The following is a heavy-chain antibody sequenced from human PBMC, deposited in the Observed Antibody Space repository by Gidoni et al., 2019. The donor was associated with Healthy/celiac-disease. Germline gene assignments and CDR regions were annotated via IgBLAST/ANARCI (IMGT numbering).Heavy chain of an antibody. CDR1: GFTFSSYG. Sequence: QVQLVESGGGVVQPGRSLRLSCAASGFTFSSYGMHWVREAPGQGLEWVAVIWYDGSNKYYADSVKGRFTISRDNSKNTLYLQMNSLRAEDTAVYYCARGMTTYFDYWGQGTLVTVSS. J-gene: IGHJ4*02. V-gene: IGHV3-33*01. D-gene: IGHD4-17*01. CDR3: ARGMTTYFDY. CDR2: IWYDGSNK.